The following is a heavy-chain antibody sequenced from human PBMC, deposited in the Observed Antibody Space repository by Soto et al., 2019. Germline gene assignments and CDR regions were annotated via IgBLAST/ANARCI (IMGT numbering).Heavy chain of an antibody. V-gene: IGHV3-21*01. D-gene: IGHD3-16*01. J-gene: IGHJ4*02. CDR3: ARVSRTKARTEISFDY. CDR2: ISSSSSYI. Sequence: EVQLVESGGGLVKPGGSLRLSCAASGFTFSSYSMNWVRRAPGKGLEWVSSISSSSSYIYYADSVKGRFTISRDNAKNSLYLQMNSLRAEDTAVYYCARVSRTKARTEISFDYWGQGTLVTVSS. CDR1: GFTFSSYS.